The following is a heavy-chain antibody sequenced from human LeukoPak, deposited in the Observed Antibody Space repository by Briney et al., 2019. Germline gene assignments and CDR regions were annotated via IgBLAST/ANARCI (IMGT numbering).Heavy chain of an antibody. V-gene: IGHV1-2*02. Sequence: GASVKVSCKAPGYTFTGYYMHWVRQAPGQGLEWMGWINPNSGGTNYAQKFQGRVTMTRDTSISTAYMELSRLRSDDTAVYYCAREDIAAAANFDYWGQGTLVTVSS. D-gene: IGHD6-13*01. CDR3: AREDIAAAANFDY. CDR1: GYTFTGYY. J-gene: IGHJ4*02. CDR2: INPNSGGT.